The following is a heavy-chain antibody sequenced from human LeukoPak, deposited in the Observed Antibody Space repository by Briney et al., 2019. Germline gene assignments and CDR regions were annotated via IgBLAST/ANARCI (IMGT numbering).Heavy chain of an antibody. Sequence: SETLSLTCTVSGGSISSYYWSWIRQPPGKGLEWIGYIYYSGSTNYNPSLKSRVTISVDTSKNQFSLKLSSVTAADTAVYYCARSSIPKYQLLSTYFDYWGQGTLVTVSS. V-gene: IGHV4-59*08. J-gene: IGHJ4*02. CDR3: ARSSIPKYQLLSTYFDY. D-gene: IGHD2-2*01. CDR1: GGSISSYY. CDR2: IYYSGST.